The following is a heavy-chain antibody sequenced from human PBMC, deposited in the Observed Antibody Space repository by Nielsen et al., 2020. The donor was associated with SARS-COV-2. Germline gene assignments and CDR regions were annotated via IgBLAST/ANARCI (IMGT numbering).Heavy chain of an antibody. Sequence: GGSLRLSCAASGFTFSDYYMSWIRQAPGKGLEWVSYISSSSSYTNYADSVKGRFTISRDNAKNSLYLQMNSLRAEDTAVYYCARERYSSGPYYFDYWGQGTLVTVSS. CDR1: GFTFSDYY. CDR3: ARERYSSGPYYFDY. V-gene: IGHV3-11*05. D-gene: IGHD6-19*01. J-gene: IGHJ4*02. CDR2: ISSSSSYT.